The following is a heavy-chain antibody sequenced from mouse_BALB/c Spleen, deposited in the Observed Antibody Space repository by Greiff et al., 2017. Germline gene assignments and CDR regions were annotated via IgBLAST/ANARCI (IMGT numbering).Heavy chain of an antibody. CDR2: ISSVSSTI. Sequence: EGQGVESGGGLVQPGGSRKLSCAASGFTFSSFGMHWVRQAPEKGLEWVAYISSVSSTIYYADTVKGRFTISRDNPKNTLFLQMTSLRSEDTAMYYCARYDGSYAYAMDYWGQGTSVTVSS. V-gene: IGHV5-17*02. J-gene: IGHJ4*01. CDR3: ARYDGSYAYAMDY. CDR1: GFTFSSFG. D-gene: IGHD1-1*02.